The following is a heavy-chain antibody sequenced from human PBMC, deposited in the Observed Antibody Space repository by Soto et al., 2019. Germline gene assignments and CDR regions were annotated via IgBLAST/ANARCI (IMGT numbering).Heavy chain of an antibody. D-gene: IGHD1-26*01. Sequence: EVQLLESGGGLVQPGGSLRLSCAPSGFTFTSYPMSGFRQAQGKGLEWVSVFRGSGDTTYYADPVKGRFTISRDNSKNTLYLQMNSLRAEDTAVYYCARRGSGSYYDYWGQGTLVTVSS. CDR3: ARRGSGSYYDY. V-gene: IGHV3-23*01. J-gene: IGHJ4*02. CDR1: GFTFTSYP. CDR2: FRGSGDTT.